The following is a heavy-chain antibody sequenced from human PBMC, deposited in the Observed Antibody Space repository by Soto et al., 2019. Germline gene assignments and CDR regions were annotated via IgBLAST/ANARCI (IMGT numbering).Heavy chain of an antibody. CDR3: ARSLPLEYGSGSYQSVFDP. D-gene: IGHD3-10*01. J-gene: IGHJ5*02. V-gene: IGHV4-34*01. CDR1: GGSISGYY. CDR2: INHSGST. Sequence: SETLSLTCAVYGGSISGYYWSWIRQPPGKGLEWIGEINHSGSTNYNPSLKSRVTISVDTSKNQFSLKLSSVTAADTAVYYCARSLPLEYGSGSYQSVFDPWGQGTLVNVSS.